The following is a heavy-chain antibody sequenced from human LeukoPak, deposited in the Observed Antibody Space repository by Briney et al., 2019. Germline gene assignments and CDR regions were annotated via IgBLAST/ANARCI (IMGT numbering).Heavy chain of an antibody. CDR2: IYHSGST. D-gene: IGHD1-1*01. CDR1: GGSISSGGYY. CDR3: ARWRLWNGDYFDY. V-gene: IGHV4-30-2*01. J-gene: IGHJ4*02. Sequence: PSETLSLTCTVSGGSISSGGYYWSWIRQPPGKGLEWIGYIYHSGSTYYNPSLKSRVTISVDRSKNQFSLKLSSVTAADTAVYYCARWRLWNGDYFDYWGQGTLVTVSS.